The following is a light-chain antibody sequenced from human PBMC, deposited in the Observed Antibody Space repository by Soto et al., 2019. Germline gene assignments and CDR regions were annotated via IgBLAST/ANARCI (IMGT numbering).Light chain of an antibody. J-gene: IGLJ3*02. CDR2: EVS. V-gene: IGLV2-14*01. CDR1: SSDIGTYNF. CDR3: SSYAATSSLV. Sequence: QLVLTQPASVSGSPGQSITMSCTGSSSDIGTYNFVSWYQQHADKAPRLILYEVSNRPSGVSSRFSGSKSGNSASLTISGLQPEDEAHYFCSSYAATSSLVFGGGTKLTVL.